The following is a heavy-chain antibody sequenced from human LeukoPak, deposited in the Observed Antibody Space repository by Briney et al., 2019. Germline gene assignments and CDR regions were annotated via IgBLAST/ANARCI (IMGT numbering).Heavy chain of an antibody. D-gene: IGHD6-13*01. Sequence: PGGSLRLSCAASGFRFRDYWMNWVRQAPGKGLEWVANIKEDGGVKNYVDSVRGRFTISRDNADDSLSLQMNSLRADDTGVYYCARDPGRGGAAAMDYWGQGTLVTVSS. CDR3: ARDPGRGGAAAMDY. CDR2: IKEDGGVK. V-gene: IGHV3-7*01. CDR1: GFRFRDYW. J-gene: IGHJ4*02.